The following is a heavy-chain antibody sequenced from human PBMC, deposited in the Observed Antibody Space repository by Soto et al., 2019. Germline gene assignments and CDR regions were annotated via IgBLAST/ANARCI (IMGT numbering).Heavy chain of an antibody. CDR1: GLTFSKTW. CDR3: TTDPRY. Sequence: EVQLVESGGGVVEPGGSLRLSCALSGLTFSKTWMSWVRQAPGKGLEWVGRIKSKNDGGTIDRIAPGKDRFIISRVDTKVSVYLQMKSLKTVDTAVYYCTTDPRYWSQETLVTISP. J-gene: IGHJ4*02. CDR2: IKSKNDGGTI. V-gene: IGHV3-15*01.